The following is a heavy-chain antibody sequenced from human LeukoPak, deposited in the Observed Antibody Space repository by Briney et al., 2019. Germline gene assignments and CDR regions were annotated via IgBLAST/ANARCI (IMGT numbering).Heavy chain of an antibody. J-gene: IGHJ6*03. CDR1: GYTFTGYY. V-gene: IGHV1-2*02. CDR2: INPNSGGT. Sequence: GASVKVSCKASGYTFTGYYMHWVRQAPGQGLEWMGWINPNSGGTNYAQKFQGRVTMTRDTSISTAYMELSRLRSDDTAVYYCARLAGTSYYYMDVWGKGTTVTVSS. CDR3: ARLAGTSYYYMDV. D-gene: IGHD6-13*01.